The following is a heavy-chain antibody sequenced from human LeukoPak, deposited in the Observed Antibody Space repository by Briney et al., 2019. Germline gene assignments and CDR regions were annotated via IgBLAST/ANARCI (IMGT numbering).Heavy chain of an antibody. CDR3: ARGPLLQRASTRYYYGMDV. CDR2: IKQDGSEK. CDR1: GFTFSSYW. Sequence: GGSLRLSCAAPGFTFSSYWMSWVRQAPGKGLEWVANIKQDGSEKYYVDSVKGRFTISRDNAKNSLYLQMNSLRAEDTAVYYCARGPLLQRASTRYYYGMDVWGQGTTVTVSS. J-gene: IGHJ6*02. V-gene: IGHV3-7*01. D-gene: IGHD1-26*01.